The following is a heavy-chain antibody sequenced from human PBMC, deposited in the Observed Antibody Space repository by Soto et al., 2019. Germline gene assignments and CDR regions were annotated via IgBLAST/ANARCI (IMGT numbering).Heavy chain of an antibody. CDR2: VYYTGTT. CDR3: AQYCRTDADGYHIDF. CDR1: GGSINGYY. D-gene: IGHD2-2*03. J-gene: IGHJ4*02. V-gene: IGHV4-59*01. Sequence: SETLSLTWTISGGSINGYYWSWIRQPPGKGLEWIGYVYYTGTTKYNPSLESRVTISADTSKNQFSLRVTSVTAADKAVYYCAQYCRTDADGYHIDFWGQGILVTVPS.